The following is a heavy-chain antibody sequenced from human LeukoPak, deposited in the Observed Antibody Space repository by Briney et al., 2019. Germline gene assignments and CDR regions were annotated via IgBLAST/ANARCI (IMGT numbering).Heavy chain of an antibody. CDR1: GFTFSDYY. CDR2: ISGSGNDV. D-gene: IGHD4-11*01. V-gene: IGHV3-11*01. Sequence: GGSLRLSCAASGFTFSDYYMTWIRQAPGKGLEWVSTISGSGNDVYTADPVKGRLTISRDNANDSVLLQINTLRADDTAIYYCARSNDYTNYGGRGYLDHWGQGALVTVSS. CDR3: ARSNDYTNYGGRGYLDH. J-gene: IGHJ4*02.